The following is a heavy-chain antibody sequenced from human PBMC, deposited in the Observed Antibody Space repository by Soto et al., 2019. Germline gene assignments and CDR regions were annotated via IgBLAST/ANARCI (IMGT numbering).Heavy chain of an antibody. CDR1: GYTFTSYD. D-gene: IGHD3-10*01. Sequence: QVQLVQSGAEVKKPGASVKVSCKASGYTFTSYDINWVRQATGQGLEWMGWMNPNSGNTSYAQKYHGRATKTRNTSISTTYMELSSLRSEDTAVYYCATGKSNYYGSGSYLWGQGTLVTVSS. CDR3: ATGKSNYYGSGSYL. V-gene: IGHV1-8*01. J-gene: IGHJ4*02. CDR2: MNPNSGNT.